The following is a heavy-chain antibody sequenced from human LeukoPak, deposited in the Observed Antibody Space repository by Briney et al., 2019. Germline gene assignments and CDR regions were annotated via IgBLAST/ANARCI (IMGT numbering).Heavy chain of an antibody. D-gene: IGHD1-14*01. CDR1: GFTFSSYA. CDR2: ISYDGSNK. Sequence: PGGSLRLSCAASGFTFSSYAMHWVRQAPGKGLEWVAVISYDGSNKHYADSVKGRFTISRDNSKNTLYLQMNSLRAEDTAVYYCARDRMSYWGQGTLVTVSS. J-gene: IGHJ4*02. V-gene: IGHV3-30-3*01. CDR3: ARDRMSY.